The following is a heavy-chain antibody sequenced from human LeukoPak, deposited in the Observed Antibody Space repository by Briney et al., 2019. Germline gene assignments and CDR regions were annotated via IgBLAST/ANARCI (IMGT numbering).Heavy chain of an antibody. Sequence: SETPSLTYTVSGGSISSYYWSWIRQPPGKGLEWIGYIYYSGSTNYNPSLKTRVTISVDTSKNQFSLKLSSVTAADTAVYYCARESRGGYCSGRSCYSSDDAFDIWGQGTMVTVSS. J-gene: IGHJ3*02. V-gene: IGHV4-59*01. D-gene: IGHD2-15*01. CDR3: ARESRGGYCSGRSCYSSDDAFDI. CDR1: GGSISSYY. CDR2: IYYSGST.